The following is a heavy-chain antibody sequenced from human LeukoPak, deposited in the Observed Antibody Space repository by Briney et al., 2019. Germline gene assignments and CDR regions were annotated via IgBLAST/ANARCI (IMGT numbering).Heavy chain of an antibody. CDR3: AVDWYDSSGYGTFDY. Sequence: AGGSLRLSCVASGFTFSRYRMNWVRQAPGKGLEWVSYISSSSSTIYYADSVKGRFTISRDNDKNSLYLQMNSLRDEDTAVYYCAVDWYDSSGYGTFDYWGQGTLVTVSS. CDR1: GFTFSRYR. D-gene: IGHD3-22*01. CDR2: ISSSSSTI. V-gene: IGHV3-48*02. J-gene: IGHJ4*02.